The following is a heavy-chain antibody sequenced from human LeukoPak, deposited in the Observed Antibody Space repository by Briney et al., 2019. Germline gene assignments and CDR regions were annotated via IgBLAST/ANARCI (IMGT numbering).Heavy chain of an antibody. D-gene: IGHD6-13*01. Sequence: PSETLSLTCTVSGGSISSSSYYWGWIRQPPGKGLEWIGSIYYSGSTYYNPSLKSRVTISVDTPKNQFSLKLSSVTAADTAVYYCARESGIAAAGIFYYWGQGTLVTVSS. CDR2: IYYSGST. CDR1: GGSISSSSYY. J-gene: IGHJ4*02. CDR3: ARESGIAAAGIFYY. V-gene: IGHV4-39*07.